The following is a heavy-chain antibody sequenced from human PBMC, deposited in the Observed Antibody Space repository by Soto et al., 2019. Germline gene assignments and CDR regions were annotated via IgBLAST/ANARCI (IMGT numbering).Heavy chain of an antibody. CDR2: IWYDGSNK. J-gene: IGHJ4*02. D-gene: IGHD4-17*01. CDR1: GFTFSSYG. V-gene: IGHV3-33*01. CDR3: ARDDYGDYIVSYYFDY. Sequence: PGGSLRLSCAASGFTFSSYGMHWVRQAPGKGLEWVAVIWYDGSNKYYADSVKGRFTISRDNSKNTLYLQMNSLRAEDTAVYYCARDDYGDYIVSYYFDYWGQGTLVTVSS.